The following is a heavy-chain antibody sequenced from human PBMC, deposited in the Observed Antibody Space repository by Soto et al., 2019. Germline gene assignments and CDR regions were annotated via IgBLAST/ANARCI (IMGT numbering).Heavy chain of an antibody. CDR1: GYTFTSYC. J-gene: IGHJ6*02. CDR3: ARRVGWLSGYYYYGMDG. V-gene: IGHV1-18*01. CDR2: ISAYNGNT. D-gene: IGHD3-9*01. Sequence: ASVKVSCKASGYTFTSYCISWVRQAPGQGLEWMGWISAYNGNTNYAQKLQGRVTMTTDTSTSTAYMELRSLRSDDTAVYYCARRVGWLSGYYYYGMDGWGQGTTVTVSS.